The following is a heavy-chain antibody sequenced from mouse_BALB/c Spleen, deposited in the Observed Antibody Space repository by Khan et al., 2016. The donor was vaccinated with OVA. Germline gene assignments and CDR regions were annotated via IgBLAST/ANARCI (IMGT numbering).Heavy chain of an antibody. CDR3: ALIFHYGSGFDY. D-gene: IGHD1-1*01. Sequence: EVQLQQSGPELVKPGASVKVSCKASGYSFTDYNMFWVKQSLGKSLEWIGYIDPYNGGTNYNQKFMGKAKLTVDKSSSTAFMHLNSLTSEGSAVYYCALIFHYGSGFDYWGQGTTLTVSS. CDR1: GYSFTDYN. V-gene: IGHV1S135*01. CDR2: IDPYNGGT. J-gene: IGHJ2*01.